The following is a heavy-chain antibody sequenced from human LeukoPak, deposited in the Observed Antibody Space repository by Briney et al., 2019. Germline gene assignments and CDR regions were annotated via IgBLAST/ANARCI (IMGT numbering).Heavy chain of an antibody. CDR2: ISSSSSYI. Sequence: GGSLRLSCAASGFTFSSYSMNWVRQAPGKGLEWVSSISSSSSYIYYADSVKGRFTISRDNAKNSLYLQMNSLRAQDTAVYYCARERVAGLFDYWGQGTLVTVSS. CDR1: GFTFSSYS. D-gene: IGHD6-19*01. J-gene: IGHJ4*02. CDR3: ARERVAGLFDY. V-gene: IGHV3-21*01.